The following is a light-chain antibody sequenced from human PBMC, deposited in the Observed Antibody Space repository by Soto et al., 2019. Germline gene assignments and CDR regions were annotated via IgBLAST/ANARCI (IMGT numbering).Light chain of an antibody. CDR1: QSVSSN. Sequence: EIVMTQYPATLSVSPGERATLSCRASQSVSSNLAWYQQKPGQAPRLLIYGASTRATGIPARFSGSGSGTEFTLTISTLQSEDFAIYYCHQYNNWPLTFGPGTKVDIK. V-gene: IGKV3-15*01. CDR2: GAS. J-gene: IGKJ3*01. CDR3: HQYNNWPLT.